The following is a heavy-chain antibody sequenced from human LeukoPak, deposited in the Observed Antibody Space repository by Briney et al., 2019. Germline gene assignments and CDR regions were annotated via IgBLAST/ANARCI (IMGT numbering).Heavy chain of an antibody. CDR1: GYSLSSGYY. Sequence: SETLSLTCAVSGYSLSSGYYWGWIRPPPGKGLEWIGSIYHSGSTYYNPSLKSRVTISVDTSKNQFSLKLSSVTAADTAVYYCARDLGYCSGGSCHYYFDYWGQGTLVTVSS. D-gene: IGHD2-15*01. J-gene: IGHJ4*02. CDR3: ARDLGYCSGGSCHYYFDY. V-gene: IGHV4-38-2*02. CDR2: IYHSGST.